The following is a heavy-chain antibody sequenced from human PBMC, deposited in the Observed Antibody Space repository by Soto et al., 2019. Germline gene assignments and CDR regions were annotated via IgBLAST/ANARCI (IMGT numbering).Heavy chain of an antibody. CDR3: ARGGYSTMFRGARTYFDY. V-gene: IGHV1-2*04. D-gene: IGHD3-10*01. CDR1: GYTFTGYY. J-gene: IGHJ4*02. CDR2: INPNSGGT. Sequence: QVQLVQSGAEVKKPGASVKVSCKASGYTFTGYYMHWVRQAPGQGLEWMGWINPNSGGTNYAQKFPVWVTMTSDPSISTYYMELSRLRSDDTAVYYCARGGYSTMFRGARTYFDYWGQGTLVTVSS.